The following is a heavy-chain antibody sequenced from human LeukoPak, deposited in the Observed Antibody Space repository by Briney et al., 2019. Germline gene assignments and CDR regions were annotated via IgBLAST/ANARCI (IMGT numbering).Heavy chain of an antibody. J-gene: IGHJ5*02. Sequence: SGGSLRLSCAASGFTFSCYAMHWVRQAPGKGLEWVAVISYDGSNKYYADSVKGRFTISRDNSKNTLYLQMNSLRAEDTAVYFCASGKYRYGDNWFDPWGQGTLVTVSS. CDR2: ISYDGSNK. CDR3: ASGKYRYGDNWFDP. D-gene: IGHD5-18*01. CDR1: GFTFSCYA. V-gene: IGHV3-30*04.